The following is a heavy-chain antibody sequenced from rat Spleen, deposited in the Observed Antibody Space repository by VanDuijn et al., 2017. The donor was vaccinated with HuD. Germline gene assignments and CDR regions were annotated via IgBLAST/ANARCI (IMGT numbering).Heavy chain of an antibody. D-gene: IGHD2-5*01. CDR3: TRGGYFRY. CDR2: INYEGSGT. CDR1: GFIFSDHY. J-gene: IGHJ2*01. V-gene: IGHV5-22*01. Sequence: EVQLVESGGGLVQPGRSLKLSCAASGFIFSDHYVAWVRQAPTKGLEWVATINYEGSGTYHGDSVKGRFTISRDTAQNTLYLQMNSPTSEDTATYYCTRGGYFRYWGQGVMVTVSS.